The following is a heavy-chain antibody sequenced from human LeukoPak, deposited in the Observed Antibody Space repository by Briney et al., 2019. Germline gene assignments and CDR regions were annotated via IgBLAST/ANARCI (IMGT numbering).Heavy chain of an antibody. CDR2: ISDTGGRT. CDR3: AKGGQDFDFWRFDL. D-gene: IGHD3-3*01. CDR1: GFSFSDSA. J-gene: IGHJ5*02. Sequence: GGSLRLSCAASGFSFSDSAVSWVRHSPGEGLKWVSSISDTGGRTYYADSVKGRFTITRDNSGNTVNLQMNSLRAGDTARYYCAKGGQDFDFWRFDLWGQGILVIVSS. V-gene: IGHV3-23*01.